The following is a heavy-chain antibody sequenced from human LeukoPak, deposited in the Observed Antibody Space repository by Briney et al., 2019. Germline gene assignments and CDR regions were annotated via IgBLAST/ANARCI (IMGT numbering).Heavy chain of an antibody. CDR2: IYYSGST. V-gene: IGHV4-59*08. J-gene: IGHJ4*02. CDR3: ARLGLGYCSSTSCLASGDY. CDR1: GGSISSYY. D-gene: IGHD2-2*01. Sequence: SETLSLTCTVSGGSISSYYWSWLRQPPGKGLEWIGYIYYSGSTNYNPSLKSRVTISVDTSKNQFSLKLSSVTAADTAVYYCARLGLGYCSSTSCLASGDYWGQGTLVTVSS.